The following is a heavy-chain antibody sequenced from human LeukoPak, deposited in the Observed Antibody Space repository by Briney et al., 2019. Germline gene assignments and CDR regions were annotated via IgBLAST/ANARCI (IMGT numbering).Heavy chain of an antibody. Sequence: SETLSLTCSVSGGSITNYYWSWIRQSPGKGLEWVGFIYNTGRTNYNPSLQSRVTMSIDTSKNQFSLKLSSVTAADTAVYYCARQGELAIDYWGQGTLVTVSS. V-gene: IGHV4-59*08. D-gene: IGHD1-26*01. CDR3: ARQGELAIDY. J-gene: IGHJ4*02. CDR2: IYNTGRT. CDR1: GGSITNYY.